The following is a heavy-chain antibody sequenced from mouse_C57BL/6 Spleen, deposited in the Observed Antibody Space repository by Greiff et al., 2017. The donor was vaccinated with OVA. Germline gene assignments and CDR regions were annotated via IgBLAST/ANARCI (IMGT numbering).Heavy chain of an antibody. CDR3: ARRTTVVAKVDY. CDR2: IYPGDGDT. J-gene: IGHJ2*01. Sequence: VKLQESGPELVKPGASVKISCKASGYAFSSSWMNWVKQRPGKGLEWIGRIYPGDGDTNYNGKFKGKATLTADKSSSTAYMQLSSLTSEDSAVYFCARRTTVVAKVDYWGQGTTLTVSS. D-gene: IGHD1-1*01. CDR1: GYAFSSSW. V-gene: IGHV1-82*01.